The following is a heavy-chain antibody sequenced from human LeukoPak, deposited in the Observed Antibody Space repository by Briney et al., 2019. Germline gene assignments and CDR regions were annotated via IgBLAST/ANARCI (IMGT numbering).Heavy chain of an antibody. CDR2: ISTYNGNT. Sequence: ASVKVSCKASGYTFTSYGMSWVRQAPGQGLEWMGWISTYNGNTNYAQKFQGRFTMTTDTSTSTAYMELRSLRSDDTAVYYCAARSGTYPYYFDYWGQGTLVTVSS. D-gene: IGHD3-10*01. CDR3: AARSGTYPYYFDY. V-gene: IGHV1-18*01. J-gene: IGHJ4*01. CDR1: GYTFTSYG.